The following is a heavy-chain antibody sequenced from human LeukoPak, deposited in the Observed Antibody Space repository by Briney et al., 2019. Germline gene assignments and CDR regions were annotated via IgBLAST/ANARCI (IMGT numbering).Heavy chain of an antibody. Sequence: GGSLRLSCAAPGFTFSSYSMNWVRQAPGKGLEWVSSISSSSSYIYYADSVKGRFTISRDNAKNSLYLQMNSLRAEDTAVYYCARVYEQWLVLDYWGQGTLVTVSS. D-gene: IGHD6-19*01. CDR1: GFTFSSYS. V-gene: IGHV3-21*01. CDR2: ISSSSSYI. J-gene: IGHJ4*02. CDR3: ARVYEQWLVLDY.